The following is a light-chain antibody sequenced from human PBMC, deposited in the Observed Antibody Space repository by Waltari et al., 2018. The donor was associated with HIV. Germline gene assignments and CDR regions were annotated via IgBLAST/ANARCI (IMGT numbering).Light chain of an antibody. Sequence: QSVLTQPPSVSGAPGQRVTISCPGSSSNIGAGYEAPWYQQHPGTAPKLLIYGNTNRPSGVPDRCSGSKSGTSASLAITGLQAEDEADYYCQSYDSSLSSYVFGTGTKVTVL. CDR1: SSNIGAGYE. CDR2: GNT. CDR3: QSYDSSLSSYV. J-gene: IGLJ1*01. V-gene: IGLV1-40*01.